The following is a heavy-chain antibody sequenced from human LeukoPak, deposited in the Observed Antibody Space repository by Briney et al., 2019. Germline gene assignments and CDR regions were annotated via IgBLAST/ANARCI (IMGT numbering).Heavy chain of an antibody. CDR3: ARHGALEYPSSSSFDY. CDR2: IYYSGST. J-gene: IGHJ4*02. V-gene: IGHV4-59*08. Sequence: SETLSLTCTVSGGSISSYYWSWIRHPPGKGLEWIVFIYYSGSTYYNPSLKSRVTISVEMSKNQFSLKLRSVTAADTAVYYCARHGALEYPSSSSFDYWGQGTLVTVSS. D-gene: IGHD6-6*01. CDR1: GGSISSYY.